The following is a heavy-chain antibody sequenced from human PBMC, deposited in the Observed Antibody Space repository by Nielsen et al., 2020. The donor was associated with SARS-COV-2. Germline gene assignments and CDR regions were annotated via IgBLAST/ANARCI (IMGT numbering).Heavy chain of an antibody. D-gene: IGHD3-9*01. J-gene: IGHJ6*02. CDR1: GGSIRSNYW. Sequence: SETLSLTCAVSGGSIRSNYWWSWVRQSPGKGLEWIGEVYHSGSTIYNPSLKSRVTISQDKSKNQFSLKLSSVTAADTAVYYCAREGDDWALDVWGQGTTVTVSS. CDR3: AREGDDWALDV. CDR2: VYHSGST. V-gene: IGHV4-4*02.